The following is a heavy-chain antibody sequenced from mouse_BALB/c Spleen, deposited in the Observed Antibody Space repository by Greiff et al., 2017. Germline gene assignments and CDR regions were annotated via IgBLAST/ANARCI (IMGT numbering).Heavy chain of an antibody. CDR2: IYPYNGGT. CDR1: GYTFTDYN. J-gene: IGHJ3*01. D-gene: IGHD3-3*01. Sequence: VQLQQSGPELVKPGASVKISCKASGYTFTDYNMHWVKQSHGKSLEWIGYIYPYNGGTGYNQKFKSKATLTVDNSSSTAYMELRSLTSEDSAVYYCARGGTKFAYWGQGSLVTVSA. CDR3: ARGGTKFAY. V-gene: IGHV1S29*02.